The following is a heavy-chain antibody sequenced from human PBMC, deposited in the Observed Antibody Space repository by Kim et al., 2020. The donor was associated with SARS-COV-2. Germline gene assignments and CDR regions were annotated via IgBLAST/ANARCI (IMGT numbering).Heavy chain of an antibody. CDR3: ARKYYGSGSPWFDP. CDR2: IYYSGST. V-gene: IGHV4-61*01. D-gene: IGHD3-10*01. Sequence: SETLSLTCTVSGGSVSSGSYYWSWIRQPPGKGLEWIGYIYYSGSTNYNPSLKSRVTISVDTSKNQFSLKLSSVTAADTAVYYCARKYYGSGSPWFDPWGQGTLVTVSS. J-gene: IGHJ5*02. CDR1: GGSVSSGSYY.